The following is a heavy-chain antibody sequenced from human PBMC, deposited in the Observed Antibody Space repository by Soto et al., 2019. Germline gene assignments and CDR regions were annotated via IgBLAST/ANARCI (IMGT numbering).Heavy chain of an antibody. CDR3: AKDRGELLLLWYFDY. J-gene: IGHJ4*02. V-gene: IGHV3-23*01. D-gene: IGHD1-26*01. CDR1: GFTFSSYA. Sequence: EVQLLESGGGLVQPGGSLRLSCAASGFTFSSYAMSWVRQAPGKGLEWVSAISGSGGSTYYADSVKGRFTISRDNSKNTLQLQMNSLRAEDTAVYYCAKDRGELLLLWYFDYWGQGTLVTVSS. CDR2: ISGSGGST.